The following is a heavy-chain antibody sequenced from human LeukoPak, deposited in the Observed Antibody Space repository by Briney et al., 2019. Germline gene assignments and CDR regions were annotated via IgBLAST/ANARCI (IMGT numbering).Heavy chain of an antibody. CDR2: IYYSGTT. D-gene: IGHD2-15*01. J-gene: IGHJ3*02. V-gene: IGHV4-39*01. CDR3: ARHKRCSGGSCPYGLAFDI. CDR1: GGSINSSSDY. Sequence: SETLSLTCTVSGGSINSSSDYWGWIRQPPGKGLEWIGSIYYSGTTYYNPSLKSRVTISIDTSKNQFSLKLSSVTAADTVVYYCARHKRCSGGSCPYGLAFDIWGQGTMVTVSS.